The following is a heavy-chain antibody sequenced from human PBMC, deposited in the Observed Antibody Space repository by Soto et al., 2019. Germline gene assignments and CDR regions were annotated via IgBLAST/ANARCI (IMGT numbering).Heavy chain of an antibody. CDR3: ARGPEMSRLKKWFEP. J-gene: IGHJ5*02. CDR2: ISRDGNAI. CDR1: VFIFIDYY. Sequence: GVSXRLCCAASVFIFIDYYSVLIRHAPGKGLEWLAYISRDGNAIFYADSVIGRFTVSRDNAKNSLFLQMDDLRAEDTAMFFCARGPEMSRLKKWFEPWGKGTLVTV. V-gene: IGHV3-11*01.